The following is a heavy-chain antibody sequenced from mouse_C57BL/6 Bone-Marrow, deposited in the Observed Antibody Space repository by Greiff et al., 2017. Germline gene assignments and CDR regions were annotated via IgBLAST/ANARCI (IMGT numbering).Heavy chain of an antibody. D-gene: IGHD2-4*01. CDR3: AREGVYDYDVAWFAY. J-gene: IGHJ3*01. CDR1: GYTFTDYY. Sequence: QVQLKQSGPELVKPGASVKISCKASGYTFTDYYINWVKQRPGQGLEWIGWIFPGSGSTYYNEKFKGKATLTVDKSSSTAYMLLSSLTSEDSAVXFCAREGVYDYDVAWFAYWGQGTLVTVSA. CDR2: IFPGSGST. V-gene: IGHV1-75*01.